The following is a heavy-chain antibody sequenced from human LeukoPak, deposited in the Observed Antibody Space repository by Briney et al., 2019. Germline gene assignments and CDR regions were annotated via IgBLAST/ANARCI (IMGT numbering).Heavy chain of an antibody. Sequence: PGGSLRLSCAASGFTFSNYGMHWVRQAPGKGLEWVALIWYDGSNKYYADSVKGRFTISRDNSESTLYLQMNSLRAEDTAVYYCAKGLFRASKGWFDPWGQGTLVTVSS. D-gene: IGHD3-10*01. CDR2: IWYDGSNK. CDR3: AKGLFRASKGWFDP. J-gene: IGHJ5*02. CDR1: GFTFSNYG. V-gene: IGHV3-30*02.